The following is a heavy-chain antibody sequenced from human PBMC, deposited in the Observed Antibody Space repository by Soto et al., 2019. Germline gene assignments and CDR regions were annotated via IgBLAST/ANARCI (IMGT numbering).Heavy chain of an antibody. CDR1: GYRFTSSW. Sequence: GQALTISCQGSGYRFTSSWIGWVRQMPGKGLRWLGNVYPSYSDVTYSPSFERRVTSSADNSINTADLHLLNLNASYSASYYCPTGATSSFVSWCQGTWVSVFS. J-gene: IGHJ4*02. CDR3: PTGATSSFVS. D-gene: IGHD2-15*01. V-gene: IGHV5-51*01. CDR2: VYPSYSDV.